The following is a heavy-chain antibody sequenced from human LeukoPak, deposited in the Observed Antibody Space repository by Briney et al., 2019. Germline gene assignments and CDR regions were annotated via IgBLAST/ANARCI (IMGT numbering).Heavy chain of an antibody. V-gene: IGHV4-34*01. D-gene: IGHD1-7*01. CDR2: INDNGTA. J-gene: IGHJ6*03. CDR1: GGSFSNYY. CDR3: ARRWNYGRNYYIDV. Sequence: SETLSLTCAVCGGSFSNYYWNWVRQPPGKGVEWLGEINDNGTANYNPSLMSPLPLSVDTSKNQFSLRLTSVTATDTAVYYCARRWNYGRNYYIDVWGKGATVSVSS.